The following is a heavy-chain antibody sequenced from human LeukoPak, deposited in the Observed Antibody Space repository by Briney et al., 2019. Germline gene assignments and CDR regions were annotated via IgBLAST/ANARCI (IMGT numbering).Heavy chain of an antibody. D-gene: IGHD3-9*01. V-gene: IGHV6-1*01. Sequence: SQTLSLTCAISGDSVSSNSVAWNWIRQSPSRGLEWLGRTYYRSKWYNDYAVSVKSRITINPDTSKNQFSLQLNSVTPEDTAVYYWAKGTYDITTLDYWGQGTLVTVSS. CDR2: TYYRSKWYN. J-gene: IGHJ4*02. CDR3: AKGTYDITTLDY. CDR1: GDSVSSNSVA.